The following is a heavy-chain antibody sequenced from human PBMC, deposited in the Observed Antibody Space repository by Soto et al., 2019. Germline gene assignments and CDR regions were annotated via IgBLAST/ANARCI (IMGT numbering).Heavy chain of an antibody. D-gene: IGHD6-19*01. CDR3: APNAPVAGTSRGLMDV. Sequence: QVQLVESGGGVVQPGRSLRLSCAASGFTFSSYGMHWVRQAPGKGLEWVAVISYDGSNKYYADSVKGRFTISRDNSKNTLYLQMNSLRAEDTAVYYCAPNAPVAGTSRGLMDVWGQGTTVTVSS. J-gene: IGHJ6*02. V-gene: IGHV3-30*03. CDR1: GFTFSSYG. CDR2: ISYDGSNK.